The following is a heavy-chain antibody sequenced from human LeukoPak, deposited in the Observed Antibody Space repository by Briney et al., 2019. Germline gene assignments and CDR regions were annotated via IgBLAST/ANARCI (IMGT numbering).Heavy chain of an antibody. J-gene: IGHJ4*02. D-gene: IGHD3-3*01. CDR3: ARDSTDRTKYYDFWSGYYTGPFDY. CDR2: ISSSGSTI. CDR1: GFTFSSYE. V-gene: IGHV3-48*03. Sequence: PGGSLRLSCAASGFTFSSYEMNWVRQAPGKGLEWVSYISSSGSTIYYADSEKGRFTISRDNAKNSLYLQMNSLRAEDTAVYYCARDSTDRTKYYDFWSGYYTGPFDYWGQGTLVTVS.